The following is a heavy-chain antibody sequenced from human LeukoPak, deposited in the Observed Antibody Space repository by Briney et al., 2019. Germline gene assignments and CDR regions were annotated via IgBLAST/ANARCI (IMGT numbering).Heavy chain of an antibody. D-gene: IGHD1-14*01. CDR2: ISYDGSNK. J-gene: IGHJ4*02. V-gene: IGHV3-30*18. CDR1: GFTFSSHG. Sequence: GGSLRLSCAASGFTFSSHGMHWVRQAPGKGLEWVAVISYDGSNKYYADSVKGRFTISRDNSKNTLYLQMNSLRAEDTAVYYCAKDRTGYFDYWGQGTLVTVSS. CDR3: AKDRTGYFDY.